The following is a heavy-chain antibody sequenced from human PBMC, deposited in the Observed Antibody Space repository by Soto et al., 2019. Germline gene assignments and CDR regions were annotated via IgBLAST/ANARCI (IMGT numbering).Heavy chain of an antibody. J-gene: IGHJ4*02. CDR3: AKDLSTTWYSPSIFDY. V-gene: IGHV3-23*01. Sequence: PGGSLRLSCAASGFTFSSYAMSWVRQAPGKGLEWVSAISGSGGSTYYADSVKGRFTISRDNSKNTLYLQMNSLRAEDTAVYYCAKDLSTTWYSPSIFDYWGQGTLVTGSS. D-gene: IGHD3-22*01. CDR1: GFTFSSYA. CDR2: ISGSGGST.